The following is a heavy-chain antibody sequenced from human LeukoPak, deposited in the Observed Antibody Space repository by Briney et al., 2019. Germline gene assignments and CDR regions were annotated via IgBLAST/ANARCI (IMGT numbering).Heavy chain of an antibody. Sequence: GASVKVSCKASGYTFTSYGISWVRQAPGQGLEWMGLISAYNGDTNYAQKLQGRVTMTTDTSTSTAYMELRSMRSDATAVYYCARGGPAPHRITLIVVASSTDAFDIWGQGTMVTVSS. CDR1: GYTFTSYG. D-gene: IGHD3-22*01. J-gene: IGHJ3*02. CDR2: ISAYNGDT. CDR3: ARGGPAPHRITLIVVASSTDAFDI. V-gene: IGHV1-18*01.